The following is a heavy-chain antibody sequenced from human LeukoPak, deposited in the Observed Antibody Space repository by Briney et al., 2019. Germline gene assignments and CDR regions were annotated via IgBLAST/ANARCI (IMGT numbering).Heavy chain of an antibody. V-gene: IGHV3-23*01. CDR3: AKPPPDSSSWLFDY. CDR1: EFTFSTYA. D-gene: IGHD6-13*01. CDR2: ISGNGGST. Sequence: GGSLRLSCAASEFTFSTYAMSWVRQAPGKGLEWVATISGNGGSTYYADSVKGRFTISRDHSKNTLYLQMNSLRAEDTAVYYCAKPPPDSSSWLFDYWGQGTLVTVSS. J-gene: IGHJ4*02.